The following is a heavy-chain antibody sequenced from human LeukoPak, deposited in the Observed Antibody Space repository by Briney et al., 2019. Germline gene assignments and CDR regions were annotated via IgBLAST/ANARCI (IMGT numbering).Heavy chain of an antibody. D-gene: IGHD3-3*01. CDR3: ATDRGWRTSGYYLYYFEY. CDR2: IKHDGSEK. J-gene: IGHJ4*02. Sequence: GGSLGLSCAASGFTFSSYAMHWVRQAPGKGLEWVASIKHDGSEKYYVDSVRGRFTISRDNTMNSLYLQMSSLRAEDTAVYYCATDRGWRTSGYYLYYFEYWGQGTLVTFSS. V-gene: IGHV3-7*01. CDR1: GFTFSSYA.